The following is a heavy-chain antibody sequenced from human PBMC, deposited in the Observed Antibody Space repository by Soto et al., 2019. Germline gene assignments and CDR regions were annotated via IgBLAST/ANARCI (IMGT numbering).Heavy chain of an antibody. D-gene: IGHD2-8*01. CDR1: GFTFSDYY. J-gene: IGHJ5*02. CDR3: ARERGYCTLSRYSSNWLDP. V-gene: IGHV3-11*06. Sequence: PVGSLRLSCAASGFTFSDYYMSWIRQAPGKGLEWISYISSTSSYTNYADSVKGRFTISRDNAKNSLYLQMNSLRDEDAAVYYCARERGYCTLSRYSSNWLDPWGQGTLVTVSS. CDR2: ISSTSSYT.